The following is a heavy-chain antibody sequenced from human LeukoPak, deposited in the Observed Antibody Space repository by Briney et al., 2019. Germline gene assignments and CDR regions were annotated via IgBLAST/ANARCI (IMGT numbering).Heavy chain of an antibody. CDR2: IYYSGST. D-gene: IGHD3/OR15-3a*01. CDR1: GGSISSGGYY. Sequence: SQTLSLTCTVSGGSISSGGYYWSWIRQHPGKGLEWIGYIYYSGSTYYNPSLKGRVTISVDTSKNQFSLKLSSVTAADTAVYYCARSPVDYPTYWGQGTLVTVSS. J-gene: IGHJ4*02. CDR3: ARSPVDYPTY. V-gene: IGHV4-31*03.